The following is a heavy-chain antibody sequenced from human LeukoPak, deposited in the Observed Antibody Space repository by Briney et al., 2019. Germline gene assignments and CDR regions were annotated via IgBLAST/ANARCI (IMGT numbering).Heavy chain of an antibody. D-gene: IGHD3-22*01. CDR3: ASGGFDSSVDY. CDR2: IIPIFGIA. CDR1: GGTFSSYA. Sequence: SVKVSCKASGGTFSSYAISWVRQAPGQGLEWMGRIIPIFGIANYAQKFQGRVTITTDESTSTAYMELSSLRSEDTAVYYCASGGFDSSVDYWGQGTLVTVSS. J-gene: IGHJ4*02. V-gene: IGHV1-69*05.